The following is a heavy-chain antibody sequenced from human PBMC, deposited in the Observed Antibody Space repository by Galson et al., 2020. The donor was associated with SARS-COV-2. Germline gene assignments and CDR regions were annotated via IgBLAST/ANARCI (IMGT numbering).Heavy chain of an antibody. J-gene: IGHJ4*02. D-gene: IGHD1-26*01. V-gene: IGHV1-24*01. CDR2: FDPSDGKT. Sequence: ASVKVSCKVSGYTLSDLSIHWVRQAPGKGLEWMGGFDPSDGKTLYAQKFQGRVTMTADTSTDTAYMELSSLRSEDTAIYYCGNLLWEVGADNRDYWGQGTLVTVSS. CDR3: GNLLWEVGADNRDY. CDR1: GYTLSDLS.